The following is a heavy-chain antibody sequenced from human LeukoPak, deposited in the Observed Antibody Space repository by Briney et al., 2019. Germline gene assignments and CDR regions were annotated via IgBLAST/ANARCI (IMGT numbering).Heavy chain of an antibody. Sequence: SETLSLTCTVSGGSISIYYWSWIRQPPGKGLEWIGYIYNSGSTIYNPSLRSRVTISVDTSKNQFSLKLNSVAAADTAVYYCVRDRELTYWSQGTLVTVSS. V-gene: IGHV4-59*01. J-gene: IGHJ4*02. CDR1: GGSISIYY. D-gene: IGHD1-26*01. CDR2: IYNSGST. CDR3: VRDRELTY.